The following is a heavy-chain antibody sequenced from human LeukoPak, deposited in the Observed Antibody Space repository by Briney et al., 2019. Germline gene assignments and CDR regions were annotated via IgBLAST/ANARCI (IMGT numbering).Heavy chain of an antibody. V-gene: IGHV3-7*01. Sequence: TGGSLRLSCAASGFTFEDYDMSWVRQAPGKGLEWVANIKQDGSEKYYVDSVKGRFTISRDNAQNSLYLQMNSLRAEDTAVYYCVRDLAGPPQEAFDIWGQGTVVTVSS. J-gene: IGHJ3*02. CDR2: IKQDGSEK. CDR3: VRDLAGPPQEAFDI. CDR1: GFTFEDYD.